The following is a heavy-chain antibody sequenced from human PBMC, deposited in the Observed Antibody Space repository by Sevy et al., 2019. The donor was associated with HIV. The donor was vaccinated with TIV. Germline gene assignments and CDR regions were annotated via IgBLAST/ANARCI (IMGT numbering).Heavy chain of an antibody. D-gene: IGHD5-12*01. Sequence: GGSLRLSCTASGFTFSSAWMSWVRQAPGKGLEWVGRIKSAFDGGAIDYAAPVKGRLSISREDLKNTVYLQMNSLKSEDSAVYYCITDPAYRGYDEEVINYYFYGMDVWGQGTTVTVSS. J-gene: IGHJ6*02. CDR3: ITDPAYRGYDEEVINYYFYGMDV. V-gene: IGHV3-15*01. CDR1: GFTFSSAW. CDR2: IKSAFDGGAI.